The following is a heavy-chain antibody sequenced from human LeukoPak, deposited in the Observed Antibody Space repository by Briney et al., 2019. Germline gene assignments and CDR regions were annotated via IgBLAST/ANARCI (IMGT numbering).Heavy chain of an antibody. Sequence: SETLSPTCTVSDGSISSYYWSWIRQPPGKGLEWIGYISYSGSTNYIPSLKSRVTISVDTSKNQFSLKLNSVTAADTAVYYCARGEWELGYYMDVWGKGTTVTISS. CDR1: DGSISSYY. CDR2: ISYSGST. V-gene: IGHV4-59*01. J-gene: IGHJ6*03. CDR3: ARGEWELGYYMDV. D-gene: IGHD1-26*01.